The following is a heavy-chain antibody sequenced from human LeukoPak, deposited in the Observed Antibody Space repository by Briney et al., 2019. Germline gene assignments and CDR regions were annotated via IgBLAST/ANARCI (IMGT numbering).Heavy chain of an antibody. CDR3: ARSHPSWSYDSGSFFNY. D-gene: IGHD3-10*01. V-gene: IGHV4-59*01. CDR1: GGSISSYF. CDR2: IYYSGST. J-gene: IGHJ4*02. Sequence: SETLSLTCTVSGGSISSYFWNWIRQPPGKGLEWIGYIYYSGSTNYNPSLKSRVAISVDTSKNQFSLRLSSVTAADTAVYFCARSHPSWSYDSGSFFNYWGQGTLVTVSS.